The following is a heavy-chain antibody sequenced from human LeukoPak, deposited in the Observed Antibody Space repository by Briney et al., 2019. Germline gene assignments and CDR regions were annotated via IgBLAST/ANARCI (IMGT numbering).Heavy chain of an antibody. CDR3: ARVSRRIVVVPAGGSWFDP. J-gene: IGHJ5*02. D-gene: IGHD2-2*01. Sequence: ASVKVSCKASGYTFTGYYMHWVRQAPGQGPEWMGWINPNSGGTNYAQKFQGRVTMTRDTSISTAYMELSRLRSDDTAVYYCARVSRRIVVVPAGGSWFDPWGQGTLVTVSS. V-gene: IGHV1-2*02. CDR1: GYTFTGYY. CDR2: INPNSGGT.